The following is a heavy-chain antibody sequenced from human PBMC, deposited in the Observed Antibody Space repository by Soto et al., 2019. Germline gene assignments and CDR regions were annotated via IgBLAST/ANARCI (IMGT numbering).Heavy chain of an antibody. D-gene: IGHD2-15*01. J-gene: IGHJ6*02. V-gene: IGHV3-74*01. CDR3: ARDARYCSGGSCYRVSGMDV. CDR2: INSDGSST. Sequence: PGGSLRLSCAASGFTFSSYWMHWVRQAPGKGLVWVSRINSDGSSTSYADSVKGRFTISRDNAKNTLYLQMNSLRAEDTAVYYCARDARYCSGGSCYRVSGMDVWGQGTTVTV. CDR1: GFTFSSYW.